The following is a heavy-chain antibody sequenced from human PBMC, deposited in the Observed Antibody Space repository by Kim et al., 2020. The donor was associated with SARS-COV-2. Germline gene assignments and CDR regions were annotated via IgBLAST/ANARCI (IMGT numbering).Heavy chain of an antibody. Sequence: ANSVKGRFTISRDNSKNTLYLQMNSLRAEDTAVYYCATRSITMIGDAFDIWGQGTMVTVSS. J-gene: IGHJ3*02. V-gene: IGHV3-23*01. CDR3: ATRSITMIGDAFDI. D-gene: IGHD3-22*01.